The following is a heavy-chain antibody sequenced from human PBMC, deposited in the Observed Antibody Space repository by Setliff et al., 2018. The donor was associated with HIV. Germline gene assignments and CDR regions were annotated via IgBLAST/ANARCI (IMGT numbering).Heavy chain of an antibody. D-gene: IGHD2-15*01. CDR2: IYISGTT. Sequence: SETLSLTCGISDYSITSGYYWNWIRQPPGKGLEWIAYIYISGTTNYNPSLKSRVTISLDTSRNQFSLKLGSVTAADTAVYYCARARRAGSGPKYFQHWGQGTLVTVSS. CDR3: ARARRAGSGPKYFQH. J-gene: IGHJ1*01. V-gene: IGHV4-38-2*01. CDR1: DYSITSGYY.